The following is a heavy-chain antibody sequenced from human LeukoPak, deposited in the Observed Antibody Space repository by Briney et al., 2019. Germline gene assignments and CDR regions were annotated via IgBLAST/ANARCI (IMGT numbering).Heavy chain of an antibody. Sequence: PGGSLGLSCAASGFTFDDYAMHWVRQAPGKGLEWVSGISWNSGSIGYADSVKGRFTISRDNAKNSLYLQMNSLRAEDTALYYCAKATSFRVKASPDYWGQGTLVTVSS. J-gene: IGHJ4*02. CDR2: ISWNSGSI. D-gene: IGHD2-21*01. CDR1: GFTFDDYA. CDR3: AKATSFRVKASPDY. V-gene: IGHV3-9*01.